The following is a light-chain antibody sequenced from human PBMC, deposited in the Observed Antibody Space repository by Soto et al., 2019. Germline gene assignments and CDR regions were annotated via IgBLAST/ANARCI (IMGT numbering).Light chain of an antibody. CDR1: QSLRSSY. Sequence: EIVLTQSPGTLSLSPGDTATLSCRASQSLRSSYLSWYQQRPGHAPRLLIYGSSNRAPGIPDRFSGSGYGTDFTLTISRLDPADFDVYYCQKYGGSMTFGQGTRLEIE. J-gene: IGKJ5*01. V-gene: IGKV3-20*01. CDR3: QKYGGSMT. CDR2: GSS.